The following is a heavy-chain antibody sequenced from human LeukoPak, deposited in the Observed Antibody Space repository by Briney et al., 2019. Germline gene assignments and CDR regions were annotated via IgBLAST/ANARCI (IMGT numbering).Heavy chain of an antibody. CDR3: ARDRYSSGWYREDWFDP. CDR2: ISGSGGST. D-gene: IGHD6-19*01. Sequence: PGGSLRLSCAASGFTFSSYGMSWVRQAPGKGLEWVSAISGSGGSTYYADSVKGRFTISRDNSKNTLYLQMNSLRAEDTAVYYCARDRYSSGWYREDWFDPWGQGTLVTVSS. CDR1: GFTFSSYG. V-gene: IGHV3-23*01. J-gene: IGHJ5*02.